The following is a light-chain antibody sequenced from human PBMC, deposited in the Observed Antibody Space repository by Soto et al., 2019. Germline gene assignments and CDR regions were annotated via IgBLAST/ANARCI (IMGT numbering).Light chain of an antibody. CDR3: GTWDSSMTAGV. V-gene: IGLV1-51*02. CDR2: ENN. Sequence: QSVLTQPPSVSAAPGQKVTLSCSGSSSNIGNNYVSWYQQLPGTAPKLLIYENNKRPSGIPDRFSGSKSGTSATLGITGLQTGDEADYYCGTWDSSMTAGVFGTGTTVTVL. CDR1: SSNIGNNY. J-gene: IGLJ1*01.